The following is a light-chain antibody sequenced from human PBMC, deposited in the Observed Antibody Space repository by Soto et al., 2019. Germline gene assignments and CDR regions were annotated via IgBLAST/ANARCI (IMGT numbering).Light chain of an antibody. V-gene: IGLV1-40*01. CDR1: NSNLGAGYD. CDR3: QAYDYSLTAFV. CDR2: GNR. Sequence: QSVLTHPPSVSGVPGQRVTISCTGNNSNLGAGYDVHWYQQLPGAAPKLVVFGNRNRPSGVPERFSGSKSGTSASLAITGLQAEDEADYYCQAYDYSLTAFVFGGGTKVTVL. J-gene: IGLJ3*02.